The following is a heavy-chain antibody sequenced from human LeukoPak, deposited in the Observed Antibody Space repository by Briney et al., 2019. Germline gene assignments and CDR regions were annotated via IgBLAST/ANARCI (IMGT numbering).Heavy chain of an antibody. CDR1: GYTFSSYG. V-gene: IGHV1-18*01. CDR2: VNGYNGNT. Sequence: ASVKVSCKASGYTFSSYGIIWARQAPGQGLEWMGWVNGYNGNTNYAQKLQGRVAMTTDTSTGTAYVELRSLRSDDTAVYYCARDGGGSYYSDWGQGTLVTVSS. J-gene: IGHJ4*02. D-gene: IGHD1-26*01. CDR3: ARDGGGSYYSD.